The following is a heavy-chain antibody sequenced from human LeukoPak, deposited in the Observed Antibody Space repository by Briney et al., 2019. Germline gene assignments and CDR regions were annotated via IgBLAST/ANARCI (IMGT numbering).Heavy chain of an antibody. J-gene: IGHJ4*02. V-gene: IGHV4-34*01. D-gene: IGHD3-22*01. CDR1: GGSFSGYY. CDR3: ARGSNYCDSSGYYGF. Sequence: SETLSLTCAVYGGSFSGYYWSWIRQPPGKGLEWIGEINHSGSTNYNPSLKSRVTISVDTSKNQFSLKLSSVTAADTAVYYCARGSNYCDSSGYYGFWGQGTLVTVSS. CDR2: INHSGST.